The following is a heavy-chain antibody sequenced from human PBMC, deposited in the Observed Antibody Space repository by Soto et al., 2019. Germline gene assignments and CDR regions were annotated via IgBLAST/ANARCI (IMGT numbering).Heavy chain of an antibody. CDR3: ARVRRMTTVTVYVSYGMDV. V-gene: IGHV4-34*01. CDR2: INHSGST. Sequence: KTSETLSLTCAVYGGSFSGYYWSWIRQPPGKGLEWIGEINHSGSTNYNPSLKSRVTISVDTSKNQFSLKLSSVTAADTAVYYCARVRRMTTVTVYVSYGMDVWGQGTTVTVSS. CDR1: GGSFSGYY. J-gene: IGHJ6*02. D-gene: IGHD4-17*01.